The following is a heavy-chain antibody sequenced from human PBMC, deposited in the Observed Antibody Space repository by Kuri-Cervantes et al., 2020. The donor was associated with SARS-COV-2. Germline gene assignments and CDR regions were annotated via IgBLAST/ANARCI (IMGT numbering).Heavy chain of an antibody. CDR3: ARDRYDFWSGLGYYYYGMDV. CDR1: GFTFSSYW. V-gene: IGHV3-74*01. CDR2: INSDGSST. J-gene: IGHJ6*02. D-gene: IGHD3-3*01. Sequence: GESLKISCAASGFTFSSYWMHWVRQAPGKGLVWVPRINSDGSSTSYADSVKGRFTISRDNAKNTLYLQMNSLRAEDTAAYYCARDRYDFWSGLGYYYYGMDVWGQGTTVTVSS.